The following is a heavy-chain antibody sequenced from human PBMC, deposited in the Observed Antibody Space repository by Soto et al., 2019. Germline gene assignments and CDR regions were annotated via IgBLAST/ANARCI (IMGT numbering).Heavy chain of an antibody. CDR3: AKDAYYDSSGYYPAPADY. D-gene: IGHD3-22*01. CDR2: ISGSGGST. V-gene: IGHV3-23*01. Sequence: GGSLRLSCAASGFTFSSYAMSWVRQAPGKGLERVSAISGSGGSTYYADSVKGRFTISRDNSKNTLYLQMNSLRAEDTAVYYCAKDAYYDSSGYYPAPADYWGQGTLVTVSS. J-gene: IGHJ4*02. CDR1: GFTFSSYA.